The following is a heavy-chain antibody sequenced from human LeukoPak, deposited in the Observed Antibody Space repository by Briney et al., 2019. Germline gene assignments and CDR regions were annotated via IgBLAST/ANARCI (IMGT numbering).Heavy chain of an antibody. V-gene: IGHV5-51*01. CDR1: GYTFTNYW. CDR2: VYPDDSDP. J-gene: IGHJ4*02. Sequence: GESLKISCKGSGYTFTNYWIGWVRQMPGKGLEWMGIVYPDDSDPRYSPSFQSQVTLSADKSISTAYLEWSSLKASDTAMYYCATNHDYGDFPFDYWGQGTLVTVSS. D-gene: IGHD4-17*01. CDR3: ATNHDYGDFPFDY.